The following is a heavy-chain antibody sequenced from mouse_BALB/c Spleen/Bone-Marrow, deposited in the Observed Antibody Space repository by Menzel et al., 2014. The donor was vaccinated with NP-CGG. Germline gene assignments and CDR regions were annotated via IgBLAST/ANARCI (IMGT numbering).Heavy chain of an antibody. CDR1: GFNIKDTY. Sequence: EVQLQQSGAELVKPGASVKLSCAASGFNIKDTYMHWVKQRHEQGLEWIGRIDPANGNTKYDPTFQGKATITTDTSSNPAYLPLSSLASEDTAVYYCTREGYYYGSDALDYWGQGTSVTVSS. V-gene: IGHV14-3*02. CDR2: IDPANGNT. CDR3: TREGYYYGSDALDY. J-gene: IGHJ4*01. D-gene: IGHD1-2*01.